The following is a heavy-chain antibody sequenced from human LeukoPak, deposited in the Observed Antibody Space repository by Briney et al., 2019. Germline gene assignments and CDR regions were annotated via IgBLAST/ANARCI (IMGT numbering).Heavy chain of an antibody. CDR1: GYTFIGYY. V-gene: IGHV1-2*02. CDR2: INPNTGGT. Sequence: ASMKVSCKASGYTFIGYYMHWVRQAPGQGLEWMGWINPNTGGTNFVQKFQGRVTMTRDTSITTGYMELSRLRFDDTAVYYCAKELTWIQLLHHYYYGMDVWGQGTTVTVSS. J-gene: IGHJ6*02. D-gene: IGHD5-18*01. CDR3: AKELTWIQLLHHYYYGMDV.